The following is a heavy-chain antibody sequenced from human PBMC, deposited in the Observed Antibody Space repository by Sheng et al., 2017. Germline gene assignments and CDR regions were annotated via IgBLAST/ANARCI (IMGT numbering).Heavy chain of an antibody. CDR1: GFTFSGSD. J-gene: IGHJ4*02. CDR2: IRRKAKNYAT. CDR3: SSHPEVGGDAPG. V-gene: IGHV3-73*02. Sequence: EVQLVESGGGLVQPGGSLKLSCAASGFTFSGSDMHWVRQASGKGLEWVGRIRRKAKNYATAYAASVKGRFTLSRDDSKNTAYLQMNSLKTEDTAVYYCSSHPEVGGDAPGWGQGTLVTVSS. D-gene: IGHD2-21*01.